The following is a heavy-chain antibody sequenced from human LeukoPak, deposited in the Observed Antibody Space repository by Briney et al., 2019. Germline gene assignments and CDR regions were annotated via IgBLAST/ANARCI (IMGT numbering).Heavy chain of an antibody. CDR2: IYYSGST. J-gene: IGHJ5*02. CDR3: ARGGDFWSGYLNDNWFDP. D-gene: IGHD3-3*01. CDR1: GGSFSAYY. V-gene: IGHV4-59*01. Sequence: SETLSLTCAVDGGSFSAYYWSWIRQPPGKGLEWIGYIYYSGSTNYNPSLKSRVTISVDTSKNQFSLKLSSVTAADTAVYYCARGGDFWSGYLNDNWFDPWGQGTLVTVSS.